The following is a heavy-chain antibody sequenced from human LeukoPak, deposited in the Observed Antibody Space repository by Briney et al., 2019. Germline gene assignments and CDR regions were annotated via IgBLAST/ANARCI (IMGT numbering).Heavy chain of an antibody. V-gene: IGHV3-23*01. J-gene: IGHJ4*02. CDR2: ISGSGSKT. CDR3: AKVGNIVVVTYYFDY. D-gene: IGHD2-21*02. CDR1: GFTFSNYA. Sequence: GGSLRLSCAASGFTFSNYAMSWVRQAPGKGLEWVSGISGSGSKTYYADSVKGRFTISRDNSKNTLYLQMNSLRAEDTAVYYCAKVGNIVVVTYYFDYWGQGTLVTVSS.